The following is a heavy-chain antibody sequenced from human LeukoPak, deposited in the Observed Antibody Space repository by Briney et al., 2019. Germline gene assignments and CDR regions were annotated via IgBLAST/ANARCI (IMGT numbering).Heavy chain of an antibody. V-gene: IGHV1-8*02. D-gene: IGHD3-22*01. J-gene: IGHJ4*02. CDR2: MNPNSGNT. Sequence: ASVKVSCKASGGTFSSYAISWVRQATGQGLEWMGWMNPNSGNTGYAQKFQGRVTMTRNTSISTAYMELSSLRSEDTAVYYCARGRIHYDSSGYRHWGQGTLVTVSS. CDR3: ARGRIHYDSSGYRH. CDR1: GGTFSSYA.